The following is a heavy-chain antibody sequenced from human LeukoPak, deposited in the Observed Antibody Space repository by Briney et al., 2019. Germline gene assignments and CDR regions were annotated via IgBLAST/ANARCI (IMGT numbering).Heavy chain of an antibody. CDR2: ISAYNGNT. J-gene: IGHJ4*02. CDR1: GYTFTSYG. D-gene: IGHD3-9*01. CDR3: ARDPEAILTGYYPLDY. V-gene: IGHV1-18*01. Sequence: ASVKVSCKASGYTFTSYGISWVRQAPGQGLEWMGWISAYNGNTNYAQKFQGRVTMTRDTSISTAYMELSRLRSDDTAVYYCARDPEAILTGYYPLDYWGQGTLVTVSS.